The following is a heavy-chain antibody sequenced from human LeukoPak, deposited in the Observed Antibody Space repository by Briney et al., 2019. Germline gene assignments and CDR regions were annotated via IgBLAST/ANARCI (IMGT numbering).Heavy chain of an antibody. V-gene: IGHV3-23*05. J-gene: IGHJ4*02. CDR2: FKTKYSQV. CDR3: ARSVPDYTRFDY. D-gene: IGHD4-11*01. Sequence: GGSLRLSCVTSGFTFSDYAMNWVRQAPGKGLEWVSTFKTKYSQVYYAESVRGRFTISTDNSEKTVYLQMNSLRVEDTALYYCARSVPDYTRFDYWGQGALVTVSS. CDR1: GFTFSDYA.